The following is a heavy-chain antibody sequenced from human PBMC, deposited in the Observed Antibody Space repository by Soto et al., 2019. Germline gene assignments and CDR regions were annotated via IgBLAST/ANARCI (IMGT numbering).Heavy chain of an antibody. D-gene: IGHD3-22*01. Sequence: ASVKVSCKASGYTFTSYYMHWVRQAPGQGLEWMGIINPSGGSTSYAQKFQGRVTMTRDTSTSTVYMELSSLRSEDTAVYYCASESSHSDYYDSSGYYEPPPPWYYFDYWGQGTLVTVS. CDR3: ASESSHSDYYDSSGYYEPPPPWYYFDY. CDR2: INPSGGST. CDR1: GYTFTSYY. J-gene: IGHJ4*02. V-gene: IGHV1-46*01.